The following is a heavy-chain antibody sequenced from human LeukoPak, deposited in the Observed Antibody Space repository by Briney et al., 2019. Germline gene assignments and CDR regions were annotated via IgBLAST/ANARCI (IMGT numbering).Heavy chain of an antibody. CDR3: ARAPVWFGELLTPTAANFDY. CDR1: GFTFSSYS. J-gene: IGHJ4*02. CDR2: ISSSSSYI. Sequence: GGSLRLSCAASGFTFSSYSMSWVRQAPGKGLEWVSSISSSSSYIYYADSVKGRFTISRDNAKKSLYLQMYSLRAEDTAVYYCARAPVWFGELLTPTAANFDYWGQGTLVTVSS. D-gene: IGHD3-10*01. V-gene: IGHV3-21*01.